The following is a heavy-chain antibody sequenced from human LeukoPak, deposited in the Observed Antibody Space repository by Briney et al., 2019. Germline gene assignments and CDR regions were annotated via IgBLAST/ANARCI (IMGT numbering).Heavy chain of an antibody. CDR1: GGSISSYY. Sequence: SETLSLTCTVSGGSISSYYWSWIRQPAGRGLEWIGRIYTSGSTNYNPSLKSRVTMSVDTSKNQFSLKLSSVTAADTAVYYCARDANNYYDSSGLDYWGQGTLVTVSS. CDR2: IYTSGST. V-gene: IGHV4-4*07. J-gene: IGHJ4*02. D-gene: IGHD3-22*01. CDR3: ARDANNYYDSSGLDY.